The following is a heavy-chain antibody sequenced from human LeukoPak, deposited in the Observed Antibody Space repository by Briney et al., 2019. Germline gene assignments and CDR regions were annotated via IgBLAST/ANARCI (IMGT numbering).Heavy chain of an antibody. CDR3: ARDGPDIVVVVAPAYYYYGMDV. J-gene: IGHJ6*02. CDR2: ISRSSSTI. Sequence: GWSVRLSCAASGFTFSSYSMNWVRQAPGKGLEWVSYISRSSSTIYYADSVKGRFTIPRDNPKNSLYLQMNSLRDEDTAVYYCARDGPDIVVVVAPAYYYYGMDVWGQGTTVTVSS. V-gene: IGHV3-48*02. D-gene: IGHD2-15*01. CDR1: GFTFSSYS.